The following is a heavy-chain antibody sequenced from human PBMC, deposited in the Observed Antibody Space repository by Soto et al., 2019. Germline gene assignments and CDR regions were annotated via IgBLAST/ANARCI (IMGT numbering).Heavy chain of an antibody. CDR1: GGSISSGGYS. V-gene: IGHV4-30-2*03. J-gene: IGHJ5*02. CDR3: ATSNWFDP. CDR2: IYHSGST. Sequence: PSETLSLTCAVSGGSISSGGYSWSWIRQPPGKGLEWIGYIYHSGSTYYNPSLKSRVIISVDTSKNQFSLKLISVTAADTAVYYCATSNWFDPWGQGTLVTVSS.